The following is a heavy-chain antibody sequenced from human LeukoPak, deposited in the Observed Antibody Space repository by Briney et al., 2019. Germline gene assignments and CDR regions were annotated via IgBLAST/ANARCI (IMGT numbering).Heavy chain of an antibody. CDR1: GHSISSGYY. D-gene: IGHD3-10*01. CDR3: ARERYYYGSGRKTAVDP. Sequence: SETLSLTCTVSGHSISSGYYWGWIRQPPGKGLEWIGSIYYSGNTYYNPSLKSRVTISVDTSKNQFSLKLSSVTAADTAVYYCARERYYYGSGRKTAVDPWGQGTLVTVSS. V-gene: IGHV4-38-2*02. J-gene: IGHJ5*02. CDR2: IYYSGNT.